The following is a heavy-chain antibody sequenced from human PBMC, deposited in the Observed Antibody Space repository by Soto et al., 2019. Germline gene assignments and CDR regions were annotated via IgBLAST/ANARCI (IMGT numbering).Heavy chain of an antibody. CDR3: AKDQPTSYRATTSTDAFDI. J-gene: IGHJ3*02. CDR2: ISGSGGST. Sequence: GGSLRLSCAASGFTFSSYAMSWVRQAPGKGLEWVSAISGSGGSTYYADSVKGRFTISRDNSKNTLYLQMNSLRAEGTAVYYCAKDQPTSYRATTSTDAFDIWGQGTMVTVSS. D-gene: IGHD1-26*01. V-gene: IGHV3-23*01. CDR1: GFTFSSYA.